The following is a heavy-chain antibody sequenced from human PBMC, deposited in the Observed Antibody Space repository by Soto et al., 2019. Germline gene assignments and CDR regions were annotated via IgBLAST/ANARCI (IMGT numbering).Heavy chain of an antibody. D-gene: IGHD4-17*01. V-gene: IGHV4-31*03. CDR2: VYSGDIA. J-gene: IGHJ5*02. CDR3: AREVMTSVTRGWFDP. CDR1: GGSLNSGGYF. Sequence: QVQLQESGPGLVRPSRTLSLTCTVSGGSLNSGGYFWSWIRQVPGKGLEWIGYVYSGDIAYYNPSLKSRVTISRDTSKKQFSLTLTSVTAADTAIYFCAREVMTSVTRGWFDPWGQGTLVTVSS.